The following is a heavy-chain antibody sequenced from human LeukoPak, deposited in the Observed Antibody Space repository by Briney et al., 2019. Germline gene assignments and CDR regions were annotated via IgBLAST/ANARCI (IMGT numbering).Heavy chain of an antibody. CDR1: GYTFTGYY. D-gene: IGHD3-22*01. CDR2: INPNSGGT. CDR3: ARDQSHYYDSSGYTNY. Sequence: ASVKVFCKASGYTFTGYYMHWVRQAPGQGLEWMGWINPNSGGTNYAQKFQGRVTMTRDTSISTAYMELSRLRSDDTAVYYCARDQSHYYDSSGYTNYWGQGTLVTVSP. J-gene: IGHJ4*02. V-gene: IGHV1-2*02.